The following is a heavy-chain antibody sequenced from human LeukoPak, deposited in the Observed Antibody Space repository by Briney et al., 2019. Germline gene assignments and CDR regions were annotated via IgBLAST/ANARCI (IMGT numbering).Heavy chain of an antibody. D-gene: IGHD6-13*01. Sequence: SETLSLTCAVSGGSISSGGYSWSWIRQPPGKGLEWIGYIYHSGSTYYNPSLKSRVTISVDRSKNQFSLKLSSVTAADTAVYYCARVGSSWSDNWFDPWGQGTLVTVSS. CDR3: ARVGSSWSDNWFDP. V-gene: IGHV4-30-2*01. J-gene: IGHJ5*02. CDR2: IYHSGST. CDR1: GGSISSGGYS.